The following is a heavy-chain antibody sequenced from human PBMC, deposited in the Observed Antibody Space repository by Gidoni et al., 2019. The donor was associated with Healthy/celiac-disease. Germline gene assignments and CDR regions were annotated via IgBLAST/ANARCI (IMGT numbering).Heavy chain of an antibody. CDR3: ARPGDEGGDGSYQSSDDAFDI. CDR2: IYYSGST. V-gene: IGHV4-39*01. D-gene: IGHD1-26*01. CDR1: GGPLSSSSYY. Sequence: QLQLQESGPGLVKPSETLSLTCTVSGGPLSSSSYYWGWIRQPPGKGLEWIGSIYYSGSTYYNPSLKSRVTISVDTSKNQFSLKLSSVTAADTAVYYCARPGDEGGDGSYQSSDDAFDIWGQGTMVTVSS. J-gene: IGHJ3*02.